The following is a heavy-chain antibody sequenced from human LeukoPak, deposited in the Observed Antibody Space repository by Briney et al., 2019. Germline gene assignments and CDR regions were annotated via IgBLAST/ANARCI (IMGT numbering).Heavy chain of an antibody. D-gene: IGHD5-12*01. V-gene: IGHV4-61*01. Sequence: SETLSLTCTVSGGSVSSGSYYWSWIRQPPGKGLEWIGYIYYSGSTNYNPSLKSRVTISVDTSKNQFSLKLSSVTAADTAVYYCARDRLIVATSLDYYYYYGMDVWGQGTTVTVSS. CDR3: ARDRLIVATSLDYYYYYGMDV. J-gene: IGHJ6*02. CDR2: IYYSGST. CDR1: GGSVSSGSYY.